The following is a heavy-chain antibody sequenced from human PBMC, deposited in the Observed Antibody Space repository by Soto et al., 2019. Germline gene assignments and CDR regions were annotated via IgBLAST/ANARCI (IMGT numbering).Heavy chain of an antibody. D-gene: IGHD3-22*01. CDR1: GGTFSSYT. Sequence: SVKVSCKASGGTFSSYTISWVRQAPGQGLEWMGRIIPILGIANYAQKFQGRVTITADESTSTAYMELSSLRSEDTAVYYCARAPLRYYDSSGYYLPFDYWGQGTLVTVSS. J-gene: IGHJ4*02. CDR2: IIPILGIA. V-gene: IGHV1-69*02. CDR3: ARAPLRYYDSSGYYLPFDY.